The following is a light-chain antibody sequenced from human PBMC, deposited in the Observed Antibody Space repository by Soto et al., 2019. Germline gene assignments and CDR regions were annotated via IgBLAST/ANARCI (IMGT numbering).Light chain of an antibody. Sequence: DIVMTQSPLSLPVTPVETASISCSSSQSLLHSNVYNYLDWYLQKPGQSPQLLIYLGSNRASVVADRLSGSGSGADFTLKISRVAAEEVGVYYCMQALQTPNSVGQGTKVDIK. CDR1: QSLLHSNVYNY. V-gene: IGKV2-28*01. CDR2: LGS. J-gene: IGKJ1*01. CDR3: MQALQTPNS.